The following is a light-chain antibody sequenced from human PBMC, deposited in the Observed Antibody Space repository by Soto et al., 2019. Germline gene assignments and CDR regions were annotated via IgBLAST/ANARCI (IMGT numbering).Light chain of an antibody. V-gene: IGLV1-44*01. CDR2: SNS. J-gene: IGLJ2*01. Sequence: QTVVTQPPSASGTPGQRVTISCSGSSSNIGRNTVNWYQQLPGTAPKLLIYSNSQRPSGVSDRFSGSKSGTSASLAISGLQSEDEADYYCAAWDDSLNGHVVFGGGTKVTVL. CDR3: AAWDDSLNGHVV. CDR1: SSNIGRNT.